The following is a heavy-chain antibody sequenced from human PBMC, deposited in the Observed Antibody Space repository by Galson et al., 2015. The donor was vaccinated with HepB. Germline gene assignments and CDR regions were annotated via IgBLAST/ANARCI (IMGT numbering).Heavy chain of an antibody. CDR2: INAGNGNT. CDR3: ARSSPSPDCSSTSCYYFDY. D-gene: IGHD2-2*01. Sequence: SVKVSCKASGYTFTSYAMHWVRQAPGQRLEWMGWINAGNGNTKYSQKFQGRVTITRDTSASTAYMELSSLRSEDTAVYYCARSSPSPDCSSTSCYYFDYWGQGTLVTVSS. V-gene: IGHV1-3*01. J-gene: IGHJ4*02. CDR1: GYTFTSYA.